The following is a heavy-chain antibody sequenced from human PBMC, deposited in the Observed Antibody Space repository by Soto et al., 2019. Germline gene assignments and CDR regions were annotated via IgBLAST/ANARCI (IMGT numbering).Heavy chain of an antibody. J-gene: IGHJ4*02. D-gene: IGHD1-26*01. Sequence: SVKVSCKASGGTFSSYAISWVRQAPGQGLEWMGGIIPIFGTANYAQKFQGRVTITADESTSTAYMELSSLRSEDTAVYYCARDLSGSYAGLYFDYWGQGTLVTVSS. CDR1: GGTFSSYA. CDR2: IIPIFGTA. V-gene: IGHV1-69*13. CDR3: ARDLSGSYAGLYFDY.